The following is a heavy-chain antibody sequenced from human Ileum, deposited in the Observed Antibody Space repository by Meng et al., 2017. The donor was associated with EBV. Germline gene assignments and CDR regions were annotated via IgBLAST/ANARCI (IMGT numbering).Heavy chain of an antibody. CDR3: ARAPSTSSTRTFDY. Sequence: QVQLEESGPGLVKPSATLSPTCAVSGGSIKTCSYWGWIRQPPGKGLEWIGSIFRSGSAYYNPSLKSRVSISVHTSENYFSLNLRSVTAADTAVYYCARAPSTSSTRTFDYWGQGTLVTVSS. CDR2: IFRSGSA. D-gene: IGHD5/OR15-5a*01. CDR1: GGSIKTCSY. V-gene: IGHV4-38-2*01. J-gene: IGHJ4*02.